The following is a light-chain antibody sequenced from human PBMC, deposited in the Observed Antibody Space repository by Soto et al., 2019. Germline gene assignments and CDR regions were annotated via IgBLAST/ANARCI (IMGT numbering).Light chain of an antibody. CDR1: QAIRND. J-gene: IGKJ2*03. CDR2: GIS. V-gene: IGKV1-6*01. Sequence: AIQMTQSPSSLSASVGDTVTFTCRASQAIRNDLGWFQQKPGKPPKLLIYGISILKTGVPSKLSGSGSGTDFTLPISGLQPEDFATYYCLHAAHFPYSVGQGTRLEI. CDR3: LHAAHFPYS.